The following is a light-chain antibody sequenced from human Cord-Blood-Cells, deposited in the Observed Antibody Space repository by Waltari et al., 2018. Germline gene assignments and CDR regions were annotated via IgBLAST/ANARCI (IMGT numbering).Light chain of an antibody. CDR1: KLGDKY. CDR2: QDS. J-gene: IGLJ1*01. Sequence: SYELTQPPSVSVSPGQTASITCSGEKLGDKYACWYQQKPGQSPVLVTYQDSKRPSGIPERFSGSNSGNTATLTISGTQAMDEADYYCQAWDSSTYVFGTGTKVTVL. V-gene: IGLV3-1*01. CDR3: QAWDSSTYV.